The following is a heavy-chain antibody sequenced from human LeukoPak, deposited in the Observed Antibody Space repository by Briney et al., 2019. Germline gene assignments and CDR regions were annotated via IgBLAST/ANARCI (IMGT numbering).Heavy chain of an antibody. CDR1: GGSISSGGYY. Sequence: SETLSLTCTVSGGSISSGGYYWSWIRQHPGKGLEWIGYIYYSGGTYYNPSLKSRVTISVDTSKNQFSLKLSSVTAADTAVYYCARASAAGADFYDYWGQGTLVTVSS. J-gene: IGHJ4*02. CDR2: IYYSGGT. CDR3: ARASAAGADFYDY. V-gene: IGHV4-31*03. D-gene: IGHD2-2*01.